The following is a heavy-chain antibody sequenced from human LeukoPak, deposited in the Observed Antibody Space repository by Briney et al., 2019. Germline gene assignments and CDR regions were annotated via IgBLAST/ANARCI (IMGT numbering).Heavy chain of an antibody. Sequence: GGSLRLSCAASGFTFSSYSMNWVRQAPGKGLEWVSSISSSSSYIYYADSVKGRFTISRDNAKNSLYLQINSLRAEDTAVYYCARDAFSYSNYVYWFDPWGQGTLVTVSS. CDR1: GFTFSSYS. D-gene: IGHD4-11*01. CDR3: ARDAFSYSNYVYWFDP. J-gene: IGHJ5*02. CDR2: ISSSSSYI. V-gene: IGHV3-21*01.